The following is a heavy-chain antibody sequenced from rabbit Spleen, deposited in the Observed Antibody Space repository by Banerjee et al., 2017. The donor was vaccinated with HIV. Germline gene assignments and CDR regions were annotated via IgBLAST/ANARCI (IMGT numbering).Heavy chain of an antibody. D-gene: IGHD1-1*01. V-gene: IGHV1S40*01. CDR1: GFTISSSDY. CDR2: IYVGSGST. CDR3: ARSGYVGGDYTWDL. J-gene: IGHJ4*01. Sequence: QSLEESGGGLVQPEGSLTLTCTASGFTISSSDYMCWVRQASGKGLEWIGCIYVGSGSTHYASWAKGRVTMYRTSSTTVTLQLTSLTAADTATYFCARSGYVGGDYTWDLWGPGTLVTVS.